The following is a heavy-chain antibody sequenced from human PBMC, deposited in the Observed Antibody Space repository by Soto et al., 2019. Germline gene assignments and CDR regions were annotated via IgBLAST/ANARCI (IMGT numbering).Heavy chain of an antibody. CDR1: GYTFTNYG. CDR2: ISTHNGNT. Sequence: QVQLVPSGAEVKKPGASVKVSCKASGYTFTNYGITWVRQAPGQGLEWMGWISTHNGNTKYAQNLQGRVTMTTDTSTTTAYMDLRSLRFDDTAVYYCARDLDCSDTGCYAAWFDPWGQGTLVTVSS. J-gene: IGHJ5*02. V-gene: IGHV1-18*01. CDR3: ARDLDCSDTGCYAAWFDP. D-gene: IGHD2-2*01.